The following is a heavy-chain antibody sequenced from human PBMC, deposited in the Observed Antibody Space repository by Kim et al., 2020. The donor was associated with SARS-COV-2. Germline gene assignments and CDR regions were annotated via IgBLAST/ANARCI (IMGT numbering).Heavy chain of an antibody. Sequence: ASVKVSCKASGYTFTSYAMHWVRQAPGQRLEWMGWINAGNGNTKYSQKFQGRVTITRDTSASTAYMELSSLRSEDTAVYYCARDLGPTYYYYGMDVWGQGTTVTVSS. V-gene: IGHV1-3*01. CDR3: ARDLGPTYYYYGMDV. D-gene: IGHD1-26*01. CDR1: GYTFTSYA. J-gene: IGHJ6*02. CDR2: INAGNGNT.